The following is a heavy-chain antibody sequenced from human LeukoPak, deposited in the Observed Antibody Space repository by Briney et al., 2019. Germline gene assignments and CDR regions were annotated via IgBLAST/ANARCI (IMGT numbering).Heavy chain of an antibody. CDR1: GGSVNYYF. D-gene: IGHD3-9*01. CDR2: IHSSGRT. J-gene: IGHJ4*02. Sequence: SETLSLTCTVSGGSVNYYFWSWIRQPPGKGLEWIGYIHSSGRTNYNPSLKSRVTISVDTSKNQFSLKLSSVTAADTAVYYCARAPRLRYFDWFPDYWGQGTLVTVSS. V-gene: IGHV4-59*02. CDR3: ARAPRLRYFDWFPDY.